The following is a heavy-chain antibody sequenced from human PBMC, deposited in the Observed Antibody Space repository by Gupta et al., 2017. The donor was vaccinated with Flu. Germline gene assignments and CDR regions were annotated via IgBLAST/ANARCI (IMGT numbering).Heavy chain of an antibody. CDR3: ARGRESTVTGNYYYYGMDV. V-gene: IGHV4-34*01. Sequence: QVQLQQWCAGMLKPSETLSLTCAVYGGSFSGYYWSWIRPPPGKGLEWIGEINHSGSTNYNPSLKSRVTISVDTSKNQFSLKLSSVTAADTAVYYCARGRESTVTGNYYYYGMDVWGQGTTVTVSS. CDR1: GGSFSGYY. CDR2: INHSGST. D-gene: IGHD4-11*01. J-gene: IGHJ6*02.